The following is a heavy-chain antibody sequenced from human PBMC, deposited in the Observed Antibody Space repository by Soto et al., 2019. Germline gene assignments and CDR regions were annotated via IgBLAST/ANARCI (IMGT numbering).Heavy chain of an antibody. V-gene: IGHV3-30-3*01. CDR2: ISYDGSNK. D-gene: IGHD3-22*01. CDR3: AREAPLGYYDSSGFDY. CDR1: GFTFSSYA. Sequence: GGSLRLSCAASGFTFSSYAMHWVRQAPGKGLEWVAVISYDGSNKYYADSVKGRFTISRDNSKNTLYLQMNSLRAEDTAVYYCAREAPLGYYDSSGFDYWGQGTLVTVSS. J-gene: IGHJ4*02.